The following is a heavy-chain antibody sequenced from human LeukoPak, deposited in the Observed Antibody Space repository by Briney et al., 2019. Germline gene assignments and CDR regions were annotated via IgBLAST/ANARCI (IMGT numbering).Heavy chain of an antibody. CDR2: IYSDGRT. CDR1: GFTVSSNY. Sequence: PGGSLRLSCAASGFTVSSNYMSWVRQAPGKGLEWVSVIYSDGRTYYADSVKGRFTISRDNSKNTLYLETNSLRAEDTAVYYCARDRGYSYGIDYWGQGTLVTVSS. V-gene: IGHV3-53*01. D-gene: IGHD5-18*01. CDR3: ARDRGYSYGIDY. J-gene: IGHJ4*02.